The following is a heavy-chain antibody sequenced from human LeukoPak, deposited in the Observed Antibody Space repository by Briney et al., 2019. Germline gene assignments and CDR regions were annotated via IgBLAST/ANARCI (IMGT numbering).Heavy chain of an antibody. CDR2: MNPNSGNT. Sequence: GASVKVSCKAPGYTFTAYPLNWVRQAPGQGLEWMGWMNPNSGNTGYAQKFQGRVTMTRNTSISTAYMELSSLRSEDTAVYYCARARIVGATTEEDYWGQGTLVTVSS. J-gene: IGHJ4*02. V-gene: IGHV1-8*02. CDR3: ARARIVGATTEEDY. CDR1: GYTFTAYP. D-gene: IGHD1-26*01.